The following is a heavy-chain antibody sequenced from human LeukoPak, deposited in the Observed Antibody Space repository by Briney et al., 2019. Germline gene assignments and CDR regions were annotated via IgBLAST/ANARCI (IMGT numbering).Heavy chain of an antibody. D-gene: IGHD4-11*01. J-gene: IGHJ4*02. CDR2: IYYSGST. CDR3: ARHKRSGVTTAKQKPPELPFDY. V-gene: IGHV4-39*01. CDR1: GGSISSSSYY. Sequence: PSETLSLTCTASGGSISSSSYYWGWIRQPPGKGLEWIGSIYYSGSTYYNPSLKSRVTISVDTSKNQFSLKLSSVTAADTAVYYCARHKRSGVTTAKQKPPELPFDYWGQGTLVTVSS.